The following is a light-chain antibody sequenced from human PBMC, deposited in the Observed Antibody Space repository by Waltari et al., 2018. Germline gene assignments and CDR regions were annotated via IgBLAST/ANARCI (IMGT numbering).Light chain of an antibody. CDR1: QSVSSTY. J-gene: IGKJ4*01. CDR2: GAS. V-gene: IGKV3-20*01. Sequence: EIVLTQSPGTLSLSPGERATLSCRTSQSVSSTYIAWYQQKPGQTPRLLIYGASNRAPGIAERFSGSGSGTDFTITISRLEPEDSAVYYCQQYVRSPLTFGGGTKVEIK. CDR3: QQYVRSPLT.